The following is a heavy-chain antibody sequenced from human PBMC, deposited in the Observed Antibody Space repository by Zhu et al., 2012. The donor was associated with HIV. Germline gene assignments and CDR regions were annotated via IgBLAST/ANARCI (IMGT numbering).Heavy chain of an antibody. CDR3: ASFPYYYDSGIITRLLVPTP. Sequence: QVLLQESGPGLVKPSGTLSLTCAVSGASISSTSYYWGWIRQPPGKGLEWIGSIYYSGSIYYNPSLKNRATLSLETSRNQFSLRLNSVTAADTAVYYCASFPYYYDSGIITRLLVPTPWGQGTLVTVSS. D-gene: IGHD3-10*01. V-gene: IGHV4-39*07. J-gene: IGHJ5*02. CDR2: IYYSGSI. CDR1: GASISSTSYY.